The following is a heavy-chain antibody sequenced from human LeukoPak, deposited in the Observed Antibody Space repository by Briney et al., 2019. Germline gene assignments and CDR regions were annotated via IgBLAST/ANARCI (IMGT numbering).Heavy chain of an antibody. D-gene: IGHD2-21*02. CDR2: IYYSGST. Sequence: SETLSLTCTVSGGSISSGDYYWSWIRQPPGKGLEWIAYIYYSGSTNYNPSLKSRVTISVDTSKKKFSLKLSSVTAADTAVYYCARVAYCGGDCYSFDYWGQGTLVTVSS. V-gene: IGHV4-61*08. CDR1: GGSISSGDYY. J-gene: IGHJ4*02. CDR3: ARVAYCGGDCYSFDY.